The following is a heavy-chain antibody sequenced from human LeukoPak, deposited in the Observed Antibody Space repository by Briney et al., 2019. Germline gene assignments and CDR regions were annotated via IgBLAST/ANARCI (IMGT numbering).Heavy chain of an antibody. D-gene: IGHD5-24*01. Sequence: GSLRLSCTTSGFSFRNYWMGWVRQAPGKGLEWVANIKQDESEKYYVGSVKGRFSISRDNAKNSLYLQMNSLRAEDTAVYYCARGAGYNYPYYFDYWGQGTLVTVSS. CDR2: IKQDESEK. CDR1: GFSFRNYW. J-gene: IGHJ4*02. CDR3: ARGAGYNYPYYFDY. V-gene: IGHV3-7*03.